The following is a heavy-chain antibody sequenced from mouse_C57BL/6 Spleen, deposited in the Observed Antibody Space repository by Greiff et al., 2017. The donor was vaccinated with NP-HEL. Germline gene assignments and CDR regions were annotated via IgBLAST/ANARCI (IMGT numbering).Heavy chain of an antibody. V-gene: IGHV1-53*01. CDR3: ARGPLYGYDVNYYAMDY. CDR2: INPSNGGT. Sequence: QVQLQQPGTELVKPGASVKLSCKASGYTFTSYWMHWVKQRPGQGLEWIGNINPSNGGTNYNEKFKSKATLTVDKSSSTAYMQLSSLTSEDSAVYYCARGPLYGYDVNYYAMDYWGQGTSVTVSS. J-gene: IGHJ4*01. D-gene: IGHD2-2*01. CDR1: GYTFTSYW.